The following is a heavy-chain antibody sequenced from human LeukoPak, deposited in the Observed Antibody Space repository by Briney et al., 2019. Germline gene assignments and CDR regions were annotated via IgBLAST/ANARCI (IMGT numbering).Heavy chain of an antibody. CDR1: GFTFSSYS. CDR3: AKAMGRGVIAGAFDY. Sequence: KTGGSLRLSCAASGFTFSSYSMNWVRQAPGKGLEWVLSISSSSSYIYYADSVKGRFTISRDNAKNSLYLQMNSLRAEDTAVYYCAKAMGRGVIAGAFDYWGQGTLVTVSS. V-gene: IGHV3-21*01. J-gene: IGHJ4*02. D-gene: IGHD3-10*01. CDR2: ISSSSSYI.